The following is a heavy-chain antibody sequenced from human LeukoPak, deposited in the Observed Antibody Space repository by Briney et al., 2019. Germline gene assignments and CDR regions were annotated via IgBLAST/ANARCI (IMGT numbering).Heavy chain of an antibody. CDR3: TSRGTAGSRGMDV. Sequence: GESLRLSCAASDFPFSGSALHWVRQASGRGLQWIGRIRSKTNNYTTTYIASVRGRFTISRDDSKNTTFLQMISLKTEDTAIYYCTSRGTAGSRGMDVWGQGTAVTVSS. D-gene: IGHD1-1*01. V-gene: IGHV3-73*01. CDR1: DFPFSGSA. CDR2: IRSKTNNYTT. J-gene: IGHJ6*02.